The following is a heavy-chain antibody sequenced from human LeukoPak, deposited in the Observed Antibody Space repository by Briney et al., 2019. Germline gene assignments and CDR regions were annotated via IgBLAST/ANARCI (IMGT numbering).Heavy chain of an antibody. Sequence: GGSLILSCAATGFTFSNYAMIWVRQASGKGLECVSSISGSGDATYYADSVKGRFTISRDNSKNTLYLQLNSLRAEDTAVYYCAKAEGYYYGSGSSWGQGTLVTVSS. CDR2: ISGSGDAT. CDR3: AKAEGYYYGSGSS. V-gene: IGHV3-23*01. CDR1: GFTFSNYA. D-gene: IGHD3-10*01. J-gene: IGHJ4*02.